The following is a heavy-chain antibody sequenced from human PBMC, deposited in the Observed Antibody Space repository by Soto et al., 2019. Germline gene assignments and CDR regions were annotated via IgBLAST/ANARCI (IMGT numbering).Heavy chain of an antibody. V-gene: IGHV3-48*02. CDR3: ARFFGSGFDY. Sequence: GDSLRPSSVPVGFPFITGSKNGGRKAPGKGLEWVAHISTSGATRYYADSVKGRFTISRDNAKTSLYLQMDSLRNEDTAVYYCARFFGSGFDYWGQGT. CDR2: ISTSGATR. J-gene: IGHJ4*02. D-gene: IGHD6-19*01. CDR1: GFPFITGS.